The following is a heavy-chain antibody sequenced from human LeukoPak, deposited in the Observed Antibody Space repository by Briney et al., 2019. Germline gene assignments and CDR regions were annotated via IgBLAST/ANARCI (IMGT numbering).Heavy chain of an antibody. D-gene: IGHD2-2*01. J-gene: IGHJ6*03. CDR3: ARHRPLGYCSSTSCQYFYYYYMDV. CDR2: IYHSGST. CDR1: GYSISTGYY. V-gene: IGHV4-38-2*02. Sequence: SETLSLTCTVSGYSISTGYYWGWIRQPPGKGLEWIGSIYHSGSTYYNPSLKSRVTISVDTSKNQFSLKLSSVTAADTAVYYCARHRPLGYCSSTSCQYFYYYYMDVWGKGTTVTVSS.